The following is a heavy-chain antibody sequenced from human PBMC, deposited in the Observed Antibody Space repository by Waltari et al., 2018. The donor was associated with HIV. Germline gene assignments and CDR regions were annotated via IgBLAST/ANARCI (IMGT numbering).Heavy chain of an antibody. J-gene: IGHJ4*02. D-gene: IGHD6-19*01. CDR1: GFVFSSYC. Sequence: EVLMVESGGGLVKPGGSLRLTCEASGFVFSSYCLHWVRQSPGKGLVWVATISRDSNTTTYADSVKGRFTISRDNAKNTLFLQMDSLRAEDTAVYFCVREYSSSGFFDYWGQGTLVTVSS. CDR3: VREYSSSGFFDY. V-gene: IGHV3-74*01. CDR2: ISRDSNTT.